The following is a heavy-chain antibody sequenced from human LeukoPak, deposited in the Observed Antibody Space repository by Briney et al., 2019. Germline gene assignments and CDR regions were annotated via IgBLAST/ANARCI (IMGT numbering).Heavy chain of an antibody. Sequence: PSETLSLTCVVYGGSFSGYYWSWLRQPPGKALEWIGYIYYTGKTYYNPSLEGRVTILVDTSRNHFSVKLSSVTAADTAVYYCARSQNYYGSGDYWSQGTLVTVSS. J-gene: IGHJ4*02. CDR3: ARSQNYYGSGDY. CDR1: GGSFSGYY. V-gene: IGHV4-59*01. CDR2: IYYTGKT. D-gene: IGHD3-10*01.